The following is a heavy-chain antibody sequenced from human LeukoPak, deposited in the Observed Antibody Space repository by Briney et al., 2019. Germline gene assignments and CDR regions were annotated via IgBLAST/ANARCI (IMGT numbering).Heavy chain of an antibody. V-gene: IGHV4-59*01. CDR1: GGSISTYY. Sequence: PSETLSLTCTVSGGSISTYYWSWIRQPPGKGLEWIGYIYYSGSTNYNPSPKSRVTISVDTSKNQFSLKLSSVTAADTAVYFCARDEDPIRIWGQGTTVTVSS. CDR2: IYYSGST. J-gene: IGHJ3*02. CDR3: ARDEDPIRI.